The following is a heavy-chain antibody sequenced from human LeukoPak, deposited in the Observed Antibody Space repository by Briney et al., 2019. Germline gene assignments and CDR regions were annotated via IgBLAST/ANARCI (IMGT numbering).Heavy chain of an antibody. CDR2: IYTSGST. CDR3: ARALGKYQLLFGYFDY. J-gene: IGHJ4*02. Sequence: SETLSLTCTVSGDSINMGYYYWNWIRQPAGKGLEWIGRIYTSGSTIYNPSLKSRVTISVDTSKNQFSLKLNSVTAADTAVYYCARALGKYQLLFGYFDYWGQGTQVTVSS. V-gene: IGHV4-61*02. CDR1: GDSINMGYYY. D-gene: IGHD2-2*01.